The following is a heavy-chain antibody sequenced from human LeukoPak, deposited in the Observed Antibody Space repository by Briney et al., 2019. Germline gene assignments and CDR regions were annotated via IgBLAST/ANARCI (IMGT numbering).Heavy chain of an antibody. V-gene: IGHV5-51*01. Sequence: GESLKISCKGSGYSFTTYWIAWVRQMPGKGLEWMGIIYPGDSDTRYSPSFQGQVTISADKSISTAYLQWSSLKASDTAMYYCARPRSSSWYDAFDIWGQGTMVTVSS. J-gene: IGHJ3*02. CDR1: GYSFTTYW. CDR3: ARPRSSSWYDAFDI. D-gene: IGHD6-13*01. CDR2: IYPGDSDT.